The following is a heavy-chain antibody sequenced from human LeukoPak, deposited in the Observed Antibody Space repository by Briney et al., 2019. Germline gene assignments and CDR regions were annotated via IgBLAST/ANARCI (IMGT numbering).Heavy chain of an antibody. J-gene: IGHJ5*02. CDR3: ARDPYGSGSYRSTWFDP. Sequence: ASVKVSCKASGYTFTGYYMHWVRQAPGQGLEWMGRINPNSGGTNYAQKFQGRVTMTRDTSISTAYMELSRLRSDDTAVYYCARDPYGSGSYRSTWFDPWGQGNLVTVSS. CDR1: GYTFTGYY. CDR2: INPNSGGT. V-gene: IGHV1-2*06. D-gene: IGHD3-10*01.